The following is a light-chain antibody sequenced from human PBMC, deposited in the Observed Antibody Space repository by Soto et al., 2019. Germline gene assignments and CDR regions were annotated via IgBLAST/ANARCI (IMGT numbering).Light chain of an antibody. CDR1: QSVSSN. Sequence: TVLTQSPGTLSLSPVERAKLSYMSSQSVSSNLAWYQQKHGQAPRLLIYGASTRATGIPARFSGSGSGTEFTLTIRSLQSEDFAVYYCQQYDNWPPINCGQGTRLEIK. J-gene: IGKJ5*01. CDR3: QQYDNWPPIN. CDR2: GAS. V-gene: IGKV3-15*01.